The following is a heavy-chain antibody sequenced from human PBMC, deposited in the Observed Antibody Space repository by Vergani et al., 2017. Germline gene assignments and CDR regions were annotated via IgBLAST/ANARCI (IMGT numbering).Heavy chain of an antibody. J-gene: IGHJ6*02. CDR3: ARVRNGYYGAGAYYYCMDG. D-gene: IGHD3-10*01. Sequence: QVQLVQSGAEVKKPGSSVKVSCKASGGTFSSYAISWVRQAPGQGLEWMGRIIPIFGTANYAQKFQGRVTITADESTSTAYMELSSLRSEDTAVYYCARVRNGYYGAGAYYYCMDGWGQGSTVTVSS. CDR1: GGTFSSYA. V-gene: IGHV1-69*13. CDR2: IIPIFGTA.